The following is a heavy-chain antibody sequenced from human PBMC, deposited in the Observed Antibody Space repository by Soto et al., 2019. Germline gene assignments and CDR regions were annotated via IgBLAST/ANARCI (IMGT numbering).Heavy chain of an antibody. CDR1: GVSLTSGNW. D-gene: IGHD3-10*01. CDR2: IFHDGTA. V-gene: IGHV4-4*02. Sequence: ASETLSLTCAVSGVSLTSGNWWTWVRQSPQRGLEYIGEIFHDGTANYYPSFEGRVAMSVDTSRNQFSLKLTSVTAADTAVYFCARLVYDTRLNYMYFDFWGPGTLVTVSS. J-gene: IGHJ4*02. CDR3: ARLVYDTRLNYMYFDF.